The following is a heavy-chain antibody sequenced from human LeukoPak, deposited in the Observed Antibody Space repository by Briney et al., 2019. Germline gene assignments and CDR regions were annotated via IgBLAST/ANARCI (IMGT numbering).Heavy chain of an antibody. Sequence: SETLSLTCTVSGGSLSSYYWSWLRQPAGKGLEWIGRIYTSGSNNYHPSLKSRVTMSVDTSKNQCSLKLSSVTAADTAVYYCAREGSSWYFDDWGQGTPVTVAS. CDR3: AREGSSWYFDD. CDR1: GGSLSSYY. D-gene: IGHD6-13*01. J-gene: IGHJ4*02. V-gene: IGHV4-4*07. CDR2: IYTSGSN.